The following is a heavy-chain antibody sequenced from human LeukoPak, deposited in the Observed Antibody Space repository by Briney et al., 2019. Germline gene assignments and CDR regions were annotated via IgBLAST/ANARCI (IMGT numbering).Heavy chain of an antibody. V-gene: IGHV3-30*02. J-gene: IGHJ4*02. D-gene: IGHD3-22*01. Sequence: GGSLRLSCAASGFTFSSYGMHWVRQAPGKGLEWVAFIRYDGSNKYYADSVKGRFTISRDNSKNTLYLQMNSLRAEGTAVYYCAKAGIVVVTHGDFDYWGQGTLVTVSS. CDR2: IRYDGSNK. CDR3: AKAGIVVVTHGDFDY. CDR1: GFTFSSYG.